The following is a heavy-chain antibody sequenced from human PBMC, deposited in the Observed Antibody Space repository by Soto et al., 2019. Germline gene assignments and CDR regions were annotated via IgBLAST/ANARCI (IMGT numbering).Heavy chain of an antibody. CDR1: GFTFSSYA. Sequence: GGSLRLSCAASGFTFSSYAMHWVRQAPGKGLEWVAVISYDGSNKYYADSVKGRFTISRDNSKNTLYLQMNSLRAEATAVYYCAREGIAAAGTAYFGMDVWGQGTTVTVSS. D-gene: IGHD6-13*01. V-gene: IGHV3-30*04. CDR3: AREGIAAAGTAYFGMDV. CDR2: ISYDGSNK. J-gene: IGHJ6*02.